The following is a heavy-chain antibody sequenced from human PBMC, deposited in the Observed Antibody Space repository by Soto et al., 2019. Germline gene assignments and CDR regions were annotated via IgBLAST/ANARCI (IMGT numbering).Heavy chain of an antibody. CDR3: ARAGWSGYYGVDYYYYYMDV. CDR2: IYYSGST. J-gene: IGHJ6*03. CDR1: GGSISSYY. V-gene: IGHV4-59*01. D-gene: IGHD3-3*01. Sequence: SETLSLTCTVSGGSISSYYWSWIRQPPGKGLEWIGYIYYSGSTNYNPSLKSRVTISVDTSKNQFSLKLSSVTAADTAVYYCARAGWSGYYGVDYYYYYMDVWGKGTTVTVSS.